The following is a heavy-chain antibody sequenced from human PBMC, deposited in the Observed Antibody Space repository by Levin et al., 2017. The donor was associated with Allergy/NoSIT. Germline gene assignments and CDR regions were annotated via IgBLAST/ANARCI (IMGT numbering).Heavy chain of an antibody. Sequence: MAGGSLRLSCAASGFSFNIYTMNWVRQAPGKGLEWLSFISSNSAYIFYADSVRGRFTISRDNAKGSLSLQMDNLRDDDTAVYYCARGPDIWGQGTPVTVSS. V-gene: IGHV3-21*01. CDR2: ISSNSAYI. J-gene: IGHJ4*02. CDR1: GFSFNIYT. CDR3: ARGPDI.